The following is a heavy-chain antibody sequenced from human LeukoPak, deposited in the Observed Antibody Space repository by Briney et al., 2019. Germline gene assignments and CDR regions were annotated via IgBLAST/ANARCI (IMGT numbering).Heavy chain of an antibody. CDR1: GFTFSGYW. CDR3: ARDLGIDYYYYMDV. CDR2: IKQDGSEK. Sequence: GGSLRLSCAASGFTFSGYWMSWVRQAPGKGLEWVANIKQDGSEKYYVDSVKGRFTISRDNAKNSLYLQMNSLRAEDTAVYYCARDLGIDYYYYMDVWGKGTTVTVSS. V-gene: IGHV3-7*01. J-gene: IGHJ6*03.